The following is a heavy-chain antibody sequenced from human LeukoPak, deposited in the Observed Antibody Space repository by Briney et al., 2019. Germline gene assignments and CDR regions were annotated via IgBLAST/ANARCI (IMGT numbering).Heavy chain of an antibody. CDR1: GFTFGGYA. CDR2: IGDGGSIT. D-gene: IGHD6-19*01. J-gene: IGHJ4*02. Sequence: GSLRLSCAASGFTFGGYAMSWVRQAPGKGLEWVSAIGDGGSITFYADSVKGRFTISRDNSKNTLYLQMNSLRAEDTALYYCARTRAVPALYQLDFWGQGTLVTVSS. V-gene: IGHV3-23*01. CDR3: ARTRAVPALYQLDF.